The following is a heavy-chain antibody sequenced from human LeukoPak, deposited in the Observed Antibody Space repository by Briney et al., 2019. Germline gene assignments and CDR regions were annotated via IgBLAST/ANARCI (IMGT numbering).Heavy chain of an antibody. CDR1: GFTFSSYW. V-gene: IGHV3-74*01. Sequence: AGGSLRLSCAASGFTFSSYWMHWVRQAPGKGLVWVSRINSDGSSTGYADSVKGRFTISRDNAKNTLYLQMNSLRAEDTAVYYCARMRGSSGWGYYYYYMDIWGKGTTVTISS. D-gene: IGHD6-19*01. J-gene: IGHJ6*03. CDR2: INSDGSST. CDR3: ARMRGSSGWGYYYYYMDI.